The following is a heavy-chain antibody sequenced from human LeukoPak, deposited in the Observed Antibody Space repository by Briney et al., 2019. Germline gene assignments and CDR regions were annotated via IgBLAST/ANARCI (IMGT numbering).Heavy chain of an antibody. D-gene: IGHD3-9*01. Sequence: GGSLRLSCTASGFTFGDYAMSWVRQAPGKGLEWVGFIRSKAYGGTTEYAASVRGRFTISRDDSKSIAYLQMNSLKTEDTAVYYCTRVKTYYDILTGYSDYFDYWGQGTLVTGFS. CDR2: IRSKAYGGTT. V-gene: IGHV3-49*04. J-gene: IGHJ4*02. CDR1: GFTFGDYA. CDR3: TRVKTYYDILTGYSDYFDY.